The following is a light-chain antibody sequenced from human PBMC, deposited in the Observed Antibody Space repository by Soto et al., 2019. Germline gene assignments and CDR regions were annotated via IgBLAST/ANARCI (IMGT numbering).Light chain of an antibody. CDR1: QNINRR. CDR3: QQYNNYPWT. CDR2: DAS. J-gene: IGKJ1*01. V-gene: IGKV1-5*01. Sequence: DIQMTQSPSTMSASVGDRVTITCRASQNINRRLAWYQQKPGKAPNLLIYDASSLESGVPARFSGGGSGTEFTLTISSLQPDEFSTFYCQQYNNYPWTFGQGTKVDIK.